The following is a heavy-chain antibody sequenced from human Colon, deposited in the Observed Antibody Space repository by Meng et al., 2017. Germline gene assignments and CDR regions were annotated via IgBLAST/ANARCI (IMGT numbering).Heavy chain of an antibody. CDR1: EYTLSDSY. V-gene: IGHV1-18*04. CDR2: ISAYNGNT. J-gene: IGHJ4*02. CDR3: ARVHYGDYPFDY. D-gene: IGHD4-17*01. Sequence: QVQLGESGAEVKKPGASVKVSCRASEYTLSDSYIFWVRQAPGQGLEWMRRISAYNGNTNYAQKLQGRVTMTTDTSTSTAYMELRSLRSDDTAVYYCARVHYGDYPFDYWGQGTLVTVSS.